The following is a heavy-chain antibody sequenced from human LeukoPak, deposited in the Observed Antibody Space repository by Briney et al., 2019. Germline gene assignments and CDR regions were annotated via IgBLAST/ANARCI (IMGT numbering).Heavy chain of an antibody. V-gene: IGHV7-4-1*02. Sequence: ASVNVSCKASGYTFTSYAMNWVRQAPGQGLERMGWINTNTGNPTYAQGFTGRFVFSLDTSVSTAYLQISSLKAEDTAVYYCARADYDILTGYYRDYWGQGTLVTVSS. CDR2: INTNTGNP. CDR1: GYTFTSYA. CDR3: ARADYDILTGYYRDY. J-gene: IGHJ4*02. D-gene: IGHD3-9*01.